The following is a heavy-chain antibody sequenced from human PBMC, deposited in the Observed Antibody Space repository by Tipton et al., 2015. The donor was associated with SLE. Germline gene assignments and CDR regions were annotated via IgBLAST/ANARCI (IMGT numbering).Heavy chain of an antibody. V-gene: IGHV3-30*03. CDR1: GFTFSNYD. CDR3: ARALSESYYVGKNDAFDI. CDR2: ISYDETNK. Sequence: SLRLSCAASGFTFSNYDMHWVRQAPGKGLEWVASISYDETNKYYADSVKGRFTISRDNSKNTLYLQMNSLSDEDTAVYYCARALSESYYVGKNDAFDIWGQGTMVTVSS. J-gene: IGHJ3*02. D-gene: IGHD1-26*01.